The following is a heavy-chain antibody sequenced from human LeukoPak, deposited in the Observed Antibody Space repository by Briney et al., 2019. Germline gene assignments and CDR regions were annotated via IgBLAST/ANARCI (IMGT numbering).Heavy chain of an antibody. D-gene: IGHD6-19*01. V-gene: IGHV3-23*01. CDR1: GFTFSGYA. Sequence: PGGSLRLSCAASGFTFSGYAMSWVRQAPGESPEWVSALGSGGRGSHYADSVTGRFTISRDDSKNTLYLQMNGLRAEDTAVYFCARPGLAVAGTRWFDPWGQGTLVTVSS. CDR2: LGSGGRGS. J-gene: IGHJ5*02. CDR3: ARPGLAVAGTRWFDP.